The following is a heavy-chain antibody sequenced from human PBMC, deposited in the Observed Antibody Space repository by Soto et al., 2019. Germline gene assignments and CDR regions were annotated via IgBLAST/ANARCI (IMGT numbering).Heavy chain of an antibody. V-gene: IGHV4-34*01. CDR1: GGSFSGYY. D-gene: IGHD3-16*01. CDR3: ARPGPIRGEWTSPRFDC. J-gene: IGHJ4*02. CDR2: INHSGST. Sequence: QVQLQQWGAGLLKPSETLSLTCAVYGGSFSGYYWGWIRQPPGKGLEWIGEINHSGSTKYNPSLKSRVTISVDTSKNQFPLELSSVTAADTAVYFCARPGPIRGEWTSPRFDCWGQGTLVTVSS.